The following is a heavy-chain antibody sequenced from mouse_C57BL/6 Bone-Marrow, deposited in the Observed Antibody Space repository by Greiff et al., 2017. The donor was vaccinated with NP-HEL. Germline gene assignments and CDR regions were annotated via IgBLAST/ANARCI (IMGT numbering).Heavy chain of an antibody. V-gene: IGHV1-82*01. CDR3: ARKGDYGYDVHWYFDV. J-gene: IGHJ1*03. CDR1: GYAFSSSW. Sequence: QVQLQQSGPELVKPGASVKISCKASGYAFSSSWMNWVKQRPGKGLEWIGRIYPGDGDTNYNGKFKGKATLTADKSSSTAYMQLSSLTSEDSAVYFCARKGDYGYDVHWYFDVWGTGTTVTVSS. CDR2: IYPGDGDT. D-gene: IGHD2-2*01.